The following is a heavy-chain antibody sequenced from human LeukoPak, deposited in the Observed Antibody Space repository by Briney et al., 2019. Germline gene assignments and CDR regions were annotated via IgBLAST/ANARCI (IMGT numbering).Heavy chain of an antibody. Sequence: AGGSLRLSCAASGFTFSSYSMNWVRQAPGKGLEWVSYISSSSSTIYYADSVKGRFTISRDNAKNSLYLQMNSLRAEDTAVYYCARDLRYRVFYFDYWGQGTLVTVSS. CDR2: ISSSSSTI. D-gene: IGHD1-1*01. CDR1: GFTFSSYS. J-gene: IGHJ4*02. CDR3: ARDLRYRVFYFDY. V-gene: IGHV3-48*01.